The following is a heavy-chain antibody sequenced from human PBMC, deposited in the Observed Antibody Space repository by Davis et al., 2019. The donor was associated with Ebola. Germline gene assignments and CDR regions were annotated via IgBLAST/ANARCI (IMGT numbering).Heavy chain of an antibody. D-gene: IGHD1-26*01. J-gene: IGHJ6*02. CDR3: AAATSGYYYGMDV. CDR2: IYYSGST. V-gene: IGHV4-59*01. CDR1: GGSISSYY. Sequence: SETLSLTCTVSGGSISSYYWSWIRQPPGKGLEWIGYIYYSGSTNYKPSLKSRVTISVDTSKKQFSLKLNSVTAADTAVYYCAAATSGYYYGMDVWGQGTTVTVSS.